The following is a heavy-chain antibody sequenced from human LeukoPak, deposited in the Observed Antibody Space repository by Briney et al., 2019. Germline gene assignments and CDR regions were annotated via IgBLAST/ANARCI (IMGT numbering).Heavy chain of an antibody. CDR2: VSPAYGRT. J-gene: IGHJ4*02. V-gene: IGHV3-23*01. D-gene: IGHD3-3*01. CDR3: ARRYDGFDY. CDR1: GFSFNNYA. Sequence: GGSLRLSCSASGFSFNNYAMSWIRQAPGKGLTWVSLVSPAYGRTYYADSVKGRFTISRDNSKNTLYLQMNSLRAEDTAVYYCARRYDGFDYWGQGTLVTVSS.